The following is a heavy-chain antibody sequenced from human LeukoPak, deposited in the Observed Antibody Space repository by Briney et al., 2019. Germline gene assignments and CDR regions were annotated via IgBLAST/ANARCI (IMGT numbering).Heavy chain of an antibody. Sequence: WASVKVSCKASGGTFSSYAISWVRQAPGQGLEWMGGIIPIFGTANYAQKFQGRVTITADESTSTAYMELSSLRSEDTAVYYCARIPYNYYDSSGHDYWGQGTLLTVSS. D-gene: IGHD3-22*01. CDR1: GGTFSSYA. CDR3: ARIPYNYYDSSGHDY. V-gene: IGHV1-69*13. CDR2: IIPIFGTA. J-gene: IGHJ4*02.